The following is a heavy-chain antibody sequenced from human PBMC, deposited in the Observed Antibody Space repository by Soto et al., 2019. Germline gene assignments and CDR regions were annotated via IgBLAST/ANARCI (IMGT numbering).Heavy chain of an antibody. CDR1: GSSVSSTF. Sequence: QVQLQESGPGLVKPSETLALTCTVSGSSVSSTFWNWFRQAPGKGLEWIGYIHHSGSSNYIPFLKSRVTLAVDTSKSQFSLKLNSLSAADTALYYCARRKGYWIAKEAFELRGHGTLVTVSS. CDR3: ARRKGYWIAKEAFEL. J-gene: IGHJ3*01. V-gene: IGHV4-59*08. D-gene: IGHD2-21*01. CDR2: IHHSGSS.